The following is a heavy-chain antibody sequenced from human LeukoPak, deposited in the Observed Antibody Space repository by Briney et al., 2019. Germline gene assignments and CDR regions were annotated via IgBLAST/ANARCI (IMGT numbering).Heavy chain of an antibody. Sequence: QPGGSLRLSCAASGFTFSSYAMSWVRQAPGKGLEWVSAISGSGGSTYYADSVKGRFTISRDNSKNTLYLQMNSLRAEDTAVYYCAKLDYGGNSGGMGGGFDYWGQGILVTDSS. CDR3: AKLDYGGNSGGMGGGFDY. J-gene: IGHJ4*02. D-gene: IGHD4-23*01. V-gene: IGHV3-23*01. CDR1: GFTFSSYA. CDR2: ISGSGGST.